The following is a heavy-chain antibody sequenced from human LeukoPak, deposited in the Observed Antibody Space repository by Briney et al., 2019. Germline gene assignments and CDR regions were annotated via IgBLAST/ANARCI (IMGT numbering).Heavy chain of an antibody. V-gene: IGHV3-23*01. J-gene: IGHJ4*02. CDR2: ISGSGVAT. CDR3: AREPDSSGYYYRSYYFDY. D-gene: IGHD3-22*01. CDR1: GFTFSSCA. Sequence: PGGSLRLSCAASGFTFSSCAMSWVRQAPGKGLEWVSAISGSGVATNYADSVKGRFTISRDNSKSTLYLQMNSLRAEDTAVYYCAREPDSSGYYYRSYYFDYWGQGTLVTVSS.